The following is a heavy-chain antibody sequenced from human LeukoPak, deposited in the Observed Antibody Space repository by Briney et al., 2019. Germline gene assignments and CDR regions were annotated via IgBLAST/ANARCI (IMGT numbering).Heavy chain of an antibody. Sequence: SETLSLTCTVSGGSIGTYYWSWIRQSPGKGLEWIGYIYVTGSTRYNPYLQSQVTISVDTSRNQFFLKMSSVTAADTAVYYCARHIGGGIEDMDVWGKGTKVTVSS. CDR3: ARHIGGGIEDMDV. J-gene: IGHJ6*03. CDR1: GGSIGTYY. D-gene: IGHD3-16*02. CDR2: IYVTGST. V-gene: IGHV4-59*08.